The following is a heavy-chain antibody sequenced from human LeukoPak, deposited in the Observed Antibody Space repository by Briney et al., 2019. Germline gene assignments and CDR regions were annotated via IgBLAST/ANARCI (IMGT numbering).Heavy chain of an antibody. D-gene: IGHD1-1*01. CDR3: ARVSGRLERQSDLDY. J-gene: IGHJ4*02. Sequence: GGSLRLSCAASGFTFASYSMNWVRQAPGKGLEWVSTISGDSTYIYNAGSVKGRFTISRDNAQASLYLQMNSLRADDTAVYYCARVSGRLERQSDLDYWGQGTLVIVSS. V-gene: IGHV3-21*01. CDR1: GFTFASYS. CDR2: ISGDSTYI.